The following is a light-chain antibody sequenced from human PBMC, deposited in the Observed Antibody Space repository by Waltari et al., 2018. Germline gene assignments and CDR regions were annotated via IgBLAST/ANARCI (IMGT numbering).Light chain of an antibody. J-gene: IGKJ5*01. V-gene: IGKV4-1*01. CDR2: WAS. CDR3: QQYYSTPIT. CDR1: QSVLYSPNNKNY. Sequence: DIVMTQSPDSLAVSLGERATLNCKSSQSVLYSPNNKNYLAWYQQKPGQPPKLLIYWASTRESGVPDRFSGSGSGTDFTLTISSLQAEDVAVYYCQQYYSTPITFGQGTRLEIK.